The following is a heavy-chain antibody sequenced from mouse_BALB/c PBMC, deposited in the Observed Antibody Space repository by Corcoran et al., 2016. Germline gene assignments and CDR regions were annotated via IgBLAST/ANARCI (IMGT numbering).Heavy chain of an antibody. J-gene: IGHJ4*01. CDR2: INTYTGEP. Sequence: QIQLVQSGPELKKPGETVKISCKASGYTFTNYGMNWVKQAPGKGLKWMGWINTYTGEPTYDDDFKGRFAFSLENSASTAYLQINNLKNEDMATYFCAKEPYAMDYWGQGTSVTVSS. CDR3: AKEPYAMDY. V-gene: IGHV9-1*02. CDR1: GYTFTNYG.